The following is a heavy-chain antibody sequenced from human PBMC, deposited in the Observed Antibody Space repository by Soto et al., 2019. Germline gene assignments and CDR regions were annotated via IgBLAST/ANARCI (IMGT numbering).Heavy chain of an antibody. CDR1: GFTFSSYG. J-gene: IGHJ6*02. Sequence: GGSLRLSCAASGFTFSSYGMHWVRQAPGKGLEWVAVISYDGSNKYYADSVKGRFTISRDNSKNTLYLQMNGLRAEDTAVYYCAKESIAVAGISYYYGMDVWGQGTTVTVSS. CDR3: AKESIAVAGISYYYGMDV. CDR2: ISYDGSNK. D-gene: IGHD6-19*01. V-gene: IGHV3-30*18.